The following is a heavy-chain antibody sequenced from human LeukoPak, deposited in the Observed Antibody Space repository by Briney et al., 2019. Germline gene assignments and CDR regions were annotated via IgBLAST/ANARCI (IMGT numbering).Heavy chain of an antibody. J-gene: IGHJ4*02. CDR3: VITVGGTVGKDY. CDR2: MNPNSGNT. CDR1: GYTFTSYD. D-gene: IGHD6-19*01. Sequence: ASVKVSCKASGYTFTSYDINWVRQATGQGLEWMGWMNPNSGNTGYAQKFPGRVTMTRNTSISTAYMELSRVRSEDTAAYYCVITVGGTVGKDYWGQGPLVTVSS. V-gene: IGHV1-8*01.